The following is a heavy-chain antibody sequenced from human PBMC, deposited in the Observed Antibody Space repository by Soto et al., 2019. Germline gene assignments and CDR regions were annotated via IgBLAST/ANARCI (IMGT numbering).Heavy chain of an antibody. CDR1: GGSISSYY. D-gene: IGHD6-13*01. J-gene: IGHJ6*02. CDR3: ARGPFKIAAAGDYYYYGMDV. V-gene: IGHV4-59*01. Sequence: SETLSLTCTVSGGSISSYYWSWIRQPPGKGLEWIGYIYYSGSTNYNPSLKSRVTISVDTSKNQFSLKLSSVTAADTAVYYCARGPFKIAAAGDYYYYGMDVWGQGTTVTVSS. CDR2: IYYSGST.